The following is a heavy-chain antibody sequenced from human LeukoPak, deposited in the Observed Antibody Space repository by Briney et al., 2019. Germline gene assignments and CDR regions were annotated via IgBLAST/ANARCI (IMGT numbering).Heavy chain of an antibody. CDR2: IYPGDSDT. Sequence: GESLKISCKGYGYSFTSYWIGWARPMTGKGMEWRGIIYPGDSDTRYSPSFQGQVTISADKSISTAYLQWSSLKASDTAMYYCARPRDIKNGHFAYWGQGTLVTVSS. CDR3: ARPRDIKNGHFAY. CDR1: GYSFTSYW. J-gene: IGHJ4*02. D-gene: IGHD2-15*01. V-gene: IGHV5-51*01.